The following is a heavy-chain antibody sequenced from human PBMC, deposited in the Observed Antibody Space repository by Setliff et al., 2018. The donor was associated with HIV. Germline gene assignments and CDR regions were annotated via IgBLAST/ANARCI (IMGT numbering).Heavy chain of an antibody. V-gene: IGHV3-53*01. CDR3: ARAATQQYSGSYFPYFDY. CDR1: RFSVSYSY. Sequence: GGSLRLSCAAARFSVSYSYMTWVRQAPGKGLEWVSFIDSSGKTYYADSVKGRFTISRDDSRNTLYLQMNSLRVEDTAVYYCARAATQQYSGSYFPYFDYWGQGTLVTVSS. J-gene: IGHJ4*02. D-gene: IGHD1-26*01. CDR2: IDSSGKT.